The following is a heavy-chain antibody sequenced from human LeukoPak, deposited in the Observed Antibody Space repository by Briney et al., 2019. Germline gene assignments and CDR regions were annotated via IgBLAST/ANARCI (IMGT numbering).Heavy chain of an antibody. V-gene: IGHV4-30-4*08. CDR2: IYYSGST. Sequence: PSQTLSLTCTVSGGSISSGDYYWSWIRQPPGKGLEWIGYIYYSGSTYYNPSLKSRVTISVDTSKNQFALRLNSVTAADTAVYYCASGRDLYTILAVRGEGTTVTVSS. CDR3: ASGRDLYTILAV. D-gene: IGHD5-24*01. J-gene: IGHJ6*04. CDR1: GGSISSGDYY.